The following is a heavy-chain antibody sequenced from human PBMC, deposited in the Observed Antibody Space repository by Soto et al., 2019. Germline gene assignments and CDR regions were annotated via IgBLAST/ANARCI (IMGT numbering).Heavy chain of an antibody. D-gene: IGHD3-22*01. CDR3: ATAYVYDFENSNYYRDAFDI. V-gene: IGHV5-51*01. Sequence: GESLKISCKASGYSFSFYWICWVRQMPGKGLEWMAIMYPDDSDIRYSPSFEAHVTISADKSTSTAFLQWSSLKASDTAMYYCATAYVYDFENSNYYRDAFDIWGQGALVTVSS. J-gene: IGHJ3*02. CDR1: GYSFSFYW. CDR2: MYPDDSDI.